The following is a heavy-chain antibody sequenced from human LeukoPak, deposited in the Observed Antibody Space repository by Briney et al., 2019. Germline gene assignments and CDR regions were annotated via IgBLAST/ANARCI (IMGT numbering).Heavy chain of an antibody. V-gene: IGHV3-53*01. CDR3: ASMVRGVTRSGGFDY. J-gene: IGHJ4*02. CDR2: IYSGGST. D-gene: IGHD3-10*01. CDR1: GFTVSSNY. Sequence: GGSLRLSCAVSGFTVSSNYMNWVRRAPGKGLEWVSLIYSGGSTFYADSVKGRFTISRDNSKNTLYLQMNSLGAEDTAIYYCASMVRGVTRSGGFDYWGQGTLVTVSS.